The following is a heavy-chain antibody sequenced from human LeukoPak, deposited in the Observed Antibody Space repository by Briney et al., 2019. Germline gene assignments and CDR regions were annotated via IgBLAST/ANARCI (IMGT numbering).Heavy chain of an antibody. Sequence: GGSLTLSCAASGFTFSDYYMSWIRQPPGKGLEWVSYISSCGTYVYYADSVKGRFTISRDNAKNSLSLQMNSLRADDAAVYYWAKGYSGYFYYWGQGTLVSVSS. D-gene: IGHD5-12*01. CDR1: GFTFSDYY. CDR2: ISSCGTYV. J-gene: IGHJ4*02. V-gene: IGHV3-11*04. CDR3: AKGYSGYFYY.